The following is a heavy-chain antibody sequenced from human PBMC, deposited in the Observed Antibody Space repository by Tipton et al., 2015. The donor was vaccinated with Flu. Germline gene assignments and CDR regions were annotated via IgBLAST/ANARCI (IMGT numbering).Heavy chain of an antibody. D-gene: IGHD4/OR15-4a*01. Sequence: SLRLSCAASGFTVSSNYMSWVRQAPGKGLEWVSVIYSGGSTYYADSVKGRFTISRDNSKNTLYLQMNSLRAEDTAVYYCARVSSGAYPYYFDYWGQGTLVTVSS. CDR3: ARVSSGAYPYYFDY. V-gene: IGHV3-53*01. CDR1: GFTVSSNY. J-gene: IGHJ4*02. CDR2: IYSGGST.